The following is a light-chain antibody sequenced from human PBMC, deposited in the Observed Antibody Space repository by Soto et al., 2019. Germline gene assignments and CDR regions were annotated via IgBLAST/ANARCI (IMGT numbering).Light chain of an antibody. Sequence: QSALTQPASVSGSPGQSITISCTGTSSDVGGHNYVSWYQHHPGKAPKLMVYEVSYRPSGVSNRFSGSKSANTASLTISGLQAEDEADYYCTSYTTSNTVLFGGGTQLTVL. J-gene: IGLJ3*02. CDR2: EVS. CDR1: SSDVGGHNY. CDR3: TSYTTSNTVL. V-gene: IGLV2-14*01.